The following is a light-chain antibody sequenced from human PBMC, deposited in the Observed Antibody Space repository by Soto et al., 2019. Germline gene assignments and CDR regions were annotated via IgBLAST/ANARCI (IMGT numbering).Light chain of an antibody. CDR3: QQYETAPRT. Sequence: TKTPDTRAVSPGKRTNLSCRASQSVGSDLAWYQQKPGQAPRLLIYGASSRATGIPDRFSGSGSGTDFTLTISRLEPEDFAVYYCQQYETAPRTFGQGTKVDIK. V-gene: IGKV3-20*01. CDR1: QSVGSD. CDR2: GAS. J-gene: IGKJ1*01.